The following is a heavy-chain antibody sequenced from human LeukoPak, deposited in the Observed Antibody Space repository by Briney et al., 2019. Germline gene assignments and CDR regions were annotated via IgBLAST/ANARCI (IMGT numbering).Heavy chain of an antibody. CDR1: GGSFSGYY. J-gene: IGHJ6*02. D-gene: IGHD6-6*01. CDR3: ARGWSGSSSVFSYYYYGMDV. V-gene: IGHV4-34*01. Sequence: SETLSLTCAVYGGSFSGYYWSWIRRPPGKGLEWIGEINHSGSTNYNPSLKSRVTISVDTSKNQFSLKLSSVTAADTAVYYCARGWSGSSSVFSYYYYGMDVWGQGTTVTVSS. CDR2: INHSGST.